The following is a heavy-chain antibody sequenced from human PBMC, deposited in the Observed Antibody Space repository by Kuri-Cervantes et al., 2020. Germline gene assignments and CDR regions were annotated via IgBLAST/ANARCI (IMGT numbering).Heavy chain of an antibody. CDR1: GGSINSISHY. CDR2: IYYSGST. J-gene: IGHJ4*02. D-gene: IGHD6-13*01. V-gene: IGHV4-39*02. Sequence: SETLSLTCTVSGGSINSISHYWGWIRQPPGKGLEWIGTIYYSGSTYYNPSSKSRVTISVDRSRNHFSLELSAVIAADTALYYCATGDLAAAAWDYWGQGTLVTVSS. CDR3: ATGDLAAAAWDY.